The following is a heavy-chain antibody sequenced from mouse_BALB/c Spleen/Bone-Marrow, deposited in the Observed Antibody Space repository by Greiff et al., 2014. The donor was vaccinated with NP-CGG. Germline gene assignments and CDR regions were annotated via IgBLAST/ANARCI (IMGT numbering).Heavy chain of an antibody. D-gene: IGHD2-2*01. CDR1: GFTFSSFG. CDR2: ISSGSSNI. J-gene: IGHJ4*01. V-gene: IGHV5-17*02. Sequence: EVKLVESGGGLVQPGGSRKLSCAASGFTFSSFGMHWVRRAPEKGLEWVAYISSGSSNINYADTVKGRFTISRDNPKNTLFLQMTSLRSGDTAMYYCARWGYYYAMDYWGQGTSVTVSS. CDR3: ARWGYYYAMDY.